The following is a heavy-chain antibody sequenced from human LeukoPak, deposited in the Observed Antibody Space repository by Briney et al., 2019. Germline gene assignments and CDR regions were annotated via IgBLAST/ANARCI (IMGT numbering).Heavy chain of an antibody. Sequence: SETLSLTCAVHGGSFSGYYWSWIRQPPGKGLEWIGEINHSGSTNYNPSLKSRVTISVDTSKNQFSLKLSSVTAADTAVYYCARGGISSGFWGQGTLVTVSS. D-gene: IGHD6-19*01. J-gene: IGHJ4*02. V-gene: IGHV4-34*01. CDR3: ARGGISSGF. CDR1: GGSFSGYY. CDR2: INHSGST.